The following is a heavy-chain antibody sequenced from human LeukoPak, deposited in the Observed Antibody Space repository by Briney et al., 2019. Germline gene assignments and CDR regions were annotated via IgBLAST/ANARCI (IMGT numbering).Heavy chain of an antibody. CDR1: GFTSNKYR. J-gene: IGHJ4*02. Sequence: GGSLRLSCAVSGFTSNKYRMTRVRQAPGKGLEWVASIRDDGSAPYYMDSVKGRFSIARDDATNSLSLQMNSLRVEDTATYYCARIQLYHGDFDSWGQGTLVTVSS. CDR2: IRDDGSAP. CDR3: ARIQLYHGDFDS. V-gene: IGHV3-7*01. D-gene: IGHD1-1*01.